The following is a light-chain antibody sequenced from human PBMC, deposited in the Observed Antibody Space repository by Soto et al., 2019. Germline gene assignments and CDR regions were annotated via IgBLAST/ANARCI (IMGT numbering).Light chain of an antibody. CDR1: QSISNN. J-gene: IGKJ2*01. CDR2: GAS. V-gene: IGKV3-15*01. CDR3: QQYNNWPPRT. Sequence: EIVMTQSPATLSVSPGERATLSCRASQSISNNLAWYQQKPGQAPSLLIYGASTRATGIPARFSGSGSGTEFTLTISSLQSEDDAVYYCQQYNNWPPRTFGQGTKLEIK.